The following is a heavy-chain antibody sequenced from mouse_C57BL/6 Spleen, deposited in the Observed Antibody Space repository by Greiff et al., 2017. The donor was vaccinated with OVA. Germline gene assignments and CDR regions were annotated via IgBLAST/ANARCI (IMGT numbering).Heavy chain of an antibody. J-gene: IGHJ1*03. V-gene: IGHV1-78*01. CDR3: ARRSDYDGYFDV. CDR2: IYPRDGST. Sequence: VKLQESDAELVKPGASVKISCKVSGYTFTDHTIHWMKQRPEQGLEWIGYIYPRDGSTKYNEKFKGKATLTADKSSSTAYMQLNSLTSEDSAVYFCARRSDYDGYFDVWGTGTTVTVSS. D-gene: IGHD2-4*01. CDR1: GYTFTDHT.